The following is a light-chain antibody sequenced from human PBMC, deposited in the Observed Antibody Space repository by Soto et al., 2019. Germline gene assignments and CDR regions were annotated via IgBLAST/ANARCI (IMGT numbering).Light chain of an antibody. Sequence: EIVLTQSSATLSLSPGERATLSCRASQSVISNALAWYQQKPGQAPRLLIYGVSSRATGIPDRFSGSGSGTDFTLTISSLEPEDFAVYYCQQRSKWPLTFGGGTKVEIK. CDR3: QQRSKWPLT. CDR2: GVS. V-gene: IGKV3-11*01. J-gene: IGKJ4*01. CDR1: QSVISN.